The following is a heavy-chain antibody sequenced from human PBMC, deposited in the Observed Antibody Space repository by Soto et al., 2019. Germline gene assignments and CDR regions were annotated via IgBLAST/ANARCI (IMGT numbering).Heavy chain of an antibody. Sequence: EVQLVESGGGLVQPGGSLRLSCAASGFTFSSYWMSWVRQAPGKGLEWVANIKQDGSEKYYVDSVKGRFTMSSDNAKNALYLQMNRLGAEDTAVYYCARGADNVVRFLEWLYHFDYWGRGTLVTVSS. J-gene: IGHJ4*02. V-gene: IGHV3-7*01. CDR2: IKQDGSEK. CDR1: GFTFSSYW. CDR3: ARGADNVVRFLEWLYHFDY. D-gene: IGHD3-3*01.